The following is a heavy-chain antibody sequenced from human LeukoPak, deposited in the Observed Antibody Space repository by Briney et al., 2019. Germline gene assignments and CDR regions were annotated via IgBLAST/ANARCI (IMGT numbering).Heavy chain of an antibody. V-gene: IGHV3-7*01. CDR1: GFTFSSYW. J-gene: IGHJ6*02. Sequence: PGGSLRLSCAASGFTFSSYWMSWVRQAPGKGLEWVANIKQDGSEKYYVDSVKGRFTISRDNAKNSLYLQMNSLRAEDTAVYYCARAWFGYHYGMDVWGQGTTVTVSS. D-gene: IGHD3-10*01. CDR3: ARAWFGYHYGMDV. CDR2: IKQDGSEK.